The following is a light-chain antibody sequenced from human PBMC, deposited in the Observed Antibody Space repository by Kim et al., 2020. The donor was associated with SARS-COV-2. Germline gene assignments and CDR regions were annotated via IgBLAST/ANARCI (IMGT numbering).Light chain of an antibody. J-gene: IGKJ2*01. CDR2: AAS. V-gene: IGKV1-39*01. Sequence: SASVADRVTITCRASRSISTYLHWYQQKPGSAPQLLIYAASSLQAGVPSRFSGSGSGTDFTLTISSLQPEDFATYYCQHSYSTPFTFGQGTKLEIK. CDR1: RSISTY. CDR3: QHSYSTPFT.